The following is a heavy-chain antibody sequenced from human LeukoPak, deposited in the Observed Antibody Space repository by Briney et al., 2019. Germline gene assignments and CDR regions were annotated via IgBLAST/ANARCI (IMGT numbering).Heavy chain of an antibody. D-gene: IGHD1-26*01. V-gene: IGHV4-34*01. CDR2: INHSGST. Sequence: SETLSLTCAVYGGSFSGYYWSWIRQPPGKGLEWIGEINHSGSTNYNPSLKSRVTISVDTSKNQFSLKLSSVTAADTAVYYCARHDSWELLPYFDYWGQGTLVTVSS. CDR3: ARHDSWELLPYFDY. CDR1: GGSFSGYY. J-gene: IGHJ4*02.